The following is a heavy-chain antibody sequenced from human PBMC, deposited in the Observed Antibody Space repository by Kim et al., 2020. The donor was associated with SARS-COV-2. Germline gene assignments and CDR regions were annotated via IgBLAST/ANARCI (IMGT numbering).Heavy chain of an antibody. V-gene: IGHV1-3*01. CDR1: GYTFTSYA. J-gene: IGHJ4*02. D-gene: IGHD3-10*01. Sequence: ASVKVSCKASGYTFTSYAMHWLRQAPGQRLEGMGWINAGNGYTKYSQKFQGRLTITSDTSASTAYMELSSLTSEDTDVYYCAKDWEVRGITPDYWGQGTPLTVSS. CDR2: INAGNGYT. CDR3: AKDWEVRGITPDY.